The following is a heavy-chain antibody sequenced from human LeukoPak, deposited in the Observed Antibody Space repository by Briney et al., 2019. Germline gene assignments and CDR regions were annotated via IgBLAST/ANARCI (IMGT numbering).Heavy chain of an antibody. CDR2: ISKDGSDK. CDR1: GFTFTNYA. J-gene: IGHJ4*02. V-gene: IGHV3-30*01. D-gene: IGHD3-10*01. Sequence: GSLRLSCAASGFTFTNYAMHWVRQAPGKGLEWVTVISKDGSDKNYADSVKGQFTISRDNSMNTLFLQMNSLRTDDTAVYFCARDAYYSSGTYFDSWGQGTLVTVSS. CDR3: ARDAYYSSGTYFDS.